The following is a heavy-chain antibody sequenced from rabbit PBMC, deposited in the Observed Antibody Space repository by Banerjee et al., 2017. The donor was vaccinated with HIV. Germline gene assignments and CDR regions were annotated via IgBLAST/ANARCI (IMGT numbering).Heavy chain of an antibody. CDR1: GFTLSSYW. J-gene: IGHJ4*01. D-gene: IGHD1-1*01. CDR2: IYGGSGST. CDR3: TRDLTGVIGWNFNL. Sequence: QSLEESGGGLVQPEGSLTLTCKASGFTLSSYWMCWVRQAPGKGLEWIGCIYGGSGSTWYASWVNGRFTITRTSSTTVTLQMTSLTAADTATYFCTRDLTGVIGWNFNLWGQGTLVTVS. V-gene: IGHV1S40*01.